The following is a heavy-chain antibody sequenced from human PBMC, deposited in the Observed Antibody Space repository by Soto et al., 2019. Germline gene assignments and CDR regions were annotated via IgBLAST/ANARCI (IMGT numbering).Heavy chain of an antibody. V-gene: IGHV4-59*08. D-gene: IGHD3-22*01. Sequence: PSETLSLTCTVSGGSISSYYWSWIRQPPGKGLEWIGYIYYSGSTNYNPSLKSRVTISVDTSKNQFSLKLSSVTAADTAVYHCASYYGETNYFDYWGQGTLVTVSS. CDR1: GGSISSYY. J-gene: IGHJ4*02. CDR3: ASYYGETNYFDY. CDR2: IYYSGST.